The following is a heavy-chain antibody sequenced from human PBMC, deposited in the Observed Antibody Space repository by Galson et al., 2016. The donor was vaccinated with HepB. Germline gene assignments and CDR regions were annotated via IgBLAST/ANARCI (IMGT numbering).Heavy chain of an antibody. V-gene: IGHV4-59*01. Sequence: SETLSLTCTLSGGSISSSHWSWIRQPPGKGLEWIGNTYHSGSPNYNPSLKSRVTISGDTSKNQVSLKLRSVTAADTAVYYCARFTEWEGSPGSYYYYGMDVWGQGTTVTVSS. J-gene: IGHJ6*02. CDR2: TYHSGSP. CDR3: ARFTEWEGSPGSYYYYGMDV. CDR1: GGSISSSH. D-gene: IGHD3-10*01.